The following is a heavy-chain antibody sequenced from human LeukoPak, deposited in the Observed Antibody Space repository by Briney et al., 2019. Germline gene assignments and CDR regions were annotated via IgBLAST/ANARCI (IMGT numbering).Heavy chain of an antibody. D-gene: IGHD4-17*01. V-gene: IGHV1-24*01. CDR2: FDPEDGET. CDR1: GYTLTELS. Sequence: GASVKVSCKVSGYTLTELSMHWVRQAPGKGLEWMGGFDPEDGETIYAQKFQGRVTMTRNTSISTAYMELSSLRSEDTAVYYCASGLYGDSGDWFDPWGQGTLVTVSS. J-gene: IGHJ5*02. CDR3: ASGLYGDSGDWFDP.